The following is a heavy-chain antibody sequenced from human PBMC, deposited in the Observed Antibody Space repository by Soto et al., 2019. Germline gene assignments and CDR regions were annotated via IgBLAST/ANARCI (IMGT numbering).Heavy chain of an antibody. CDR1: GFTITSSA. Sequence: GGSLRLSCAASGFTITSSAMSWVRQAPGKGLEWVSTTGISGRTAYYADSVKGRFTVSRDDSKNTLDLQMSSLRAEDTAVYYCATVHNTSRSFDYWGQGTPVTVSS. CDR2: TGISGRTA. J-gene: IGHJ4*02. CDR3: ATVHNTSRSFDY. V-gene: IGHV3-23*01. D-gene: IGHD1-20*01.